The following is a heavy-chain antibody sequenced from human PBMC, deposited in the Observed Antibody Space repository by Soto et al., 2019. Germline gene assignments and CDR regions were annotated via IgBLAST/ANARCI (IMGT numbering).Heavy chain of an antibody. J-gene: IGHJ4*02. CDR2: INAGNGNT. CDR3: ARSIVVVTALDY. V-gene: IGHV1-3*05. D-gene: IGHD2-21*02. Sequence: QVQLVQSGAEEKKPGASVKVSCKASGYTFTSYAMHWVRQAPGQRLEWMGWINAGNGNTKYSQKFQGRVTITRDTSVRTADMELSSLRSEDTAVYYCARSIVVVTALDYGGQGTLVTVSS. CDR1: GYTFTSYA.